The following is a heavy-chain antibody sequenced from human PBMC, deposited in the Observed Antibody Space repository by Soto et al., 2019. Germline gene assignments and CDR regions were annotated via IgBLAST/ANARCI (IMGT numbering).Heavy chain of an antibody. Sequence: QLRESGPGLLKPSETLSLTCTVSGGSISSPSYNWGWVRQPPGKGPEWIGTIFYSGTTQYNPCLRSRLAMSVDTSKSQVSLTLTSVTAADTAVYYCTTLASGHFDSWGQGAQVTVSS. D-gene: IGHD2-8*02. CDR3: TTLASGHFDS. V-gene: IGHV4-39*01. J-gene: IGHJ4*02. CDR2: IFYSGTT. CDR1: GGSISSPSYN.